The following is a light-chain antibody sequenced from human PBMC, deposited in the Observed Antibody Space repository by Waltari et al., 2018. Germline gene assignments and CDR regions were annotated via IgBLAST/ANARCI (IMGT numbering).Light chain of an antibody. CDR2: DAS. CDR3: QQRRNGPPIT. Sequence: VLTQSPATLSLSPGERATLSCRASQSVSNYLAWYQQKPGQAPRLLIYDASNRATGTPARFSGSWSGTEFTLTISSLEPEDFAVYYCQQRRNGPPITFGQGTRLEIK. V-gene: IGKV3-11*01. J-gene: IGKJ5*01. CDR1: QSVSNY.